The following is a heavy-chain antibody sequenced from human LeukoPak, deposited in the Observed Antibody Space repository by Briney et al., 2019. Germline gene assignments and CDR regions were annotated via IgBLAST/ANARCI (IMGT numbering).Heavy chain of an antibody. CDR2: ISSSGNTI. Sequence: GGSLRLSCAASGFTFSSYEMNWVRQAPGKGLQWVSYISSSGNTIYYADSVKGRFTISRDNAKNSLYLQMNSLRAEDTAVYYCARGGYTFGYDDYWGQGTLVTVSS. CDR1: GFTFSSYE. V-gene: IGHV3-48*03. CDR3: ARGGYTFGYDDY. J-gene: IGHJ4*02. D-gene: IGHD5-18*01.